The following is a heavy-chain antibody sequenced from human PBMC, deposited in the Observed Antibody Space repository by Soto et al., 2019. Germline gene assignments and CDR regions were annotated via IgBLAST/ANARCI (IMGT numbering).Heavy chain of an antibody. V-gene: IGHV3-7*05. D-gene: IGHD2-15*01. CDR3: ARELRSMGYCSGGSCYRLGGVDY. CDR1: GFTFSSYW. Sequence: EVQLVESGGGLVQPGGSLRLSCAASGFTFSSYWMSWVRQAPGKGLEWVANIKQDGSEKYYVDSVTGRFTISRDNAKNSLYLQMNRLRAEDTAVYYCARELRSMGYCSGGSCYRLGGVDYWGQGPLVTVSS. J-gene: IGHJ4*02. CDR2: IKQDGSEK.